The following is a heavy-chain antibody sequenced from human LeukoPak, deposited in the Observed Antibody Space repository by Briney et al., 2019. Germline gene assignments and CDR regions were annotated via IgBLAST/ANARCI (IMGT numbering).Heavy chain of an antibody. J-gene: IGHJ5*02. CDR3: ARGYEGIAVAGTSYNWFDP. V-gene: IGHV4-61*02. Sequence: SETLSLTCTVSGGSISSGSYYWSWIRQPAGKGLEWIGRIYTSGSTNYNPSLKSRVTISVDTSKNQFSLKLSPVTAADTAVYYCARGYEGIAVAGTSYNWFDPWGQGTLVTVSS. CDR1: GGSISSGSYY. CDR2: IYTSGST. D-gene: IGHD6-19*01.